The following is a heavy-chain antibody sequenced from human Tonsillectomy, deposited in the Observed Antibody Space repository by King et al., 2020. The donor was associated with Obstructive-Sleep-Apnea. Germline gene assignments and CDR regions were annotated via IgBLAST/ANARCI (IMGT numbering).Heavy chain of an antibody. D-gene: IGHD3-22*01. CDR1: GFTFSRYC. CDR3: ARDMVPSYYYDSSGYFDY. J-gene: IGHJ4*02. CDR2: IQQDGSEK. Sequence: EVQLVESGGGLVQPGGSLRLSCAASGFTFSRYCLSWVRQAPGKGLEWVANIQQDGSEKFYVDSVKGRFTISRDNAKNSLYLQMNSLSADDTAVYYCARDMVPSYYYDSSGYFDYWGQGTLVTVSS. V-gene: IGHV3-7*01.